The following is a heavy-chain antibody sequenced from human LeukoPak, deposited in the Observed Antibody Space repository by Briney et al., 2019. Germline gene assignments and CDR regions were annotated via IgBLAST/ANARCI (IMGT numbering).Heavy chain of an antibody. J-gene: IGHJ4*02. D-gene: IGHD3-10*01. Sequence: PSETLSLTCTVSGGSISSGSYYWSWIRQSAGKGLEWIGRIYTSGSTNYNPSPKSRVTISVDTSKNQFSLKLSSVTAADTAVYYCASSELLWFGELWHWGQGTLVTVSS. CDR3: ASSELLWFGELWH. CDR1: GGSISSGSYY. V-gene: IGHV4-61*02. CDR2: IYTSGST.